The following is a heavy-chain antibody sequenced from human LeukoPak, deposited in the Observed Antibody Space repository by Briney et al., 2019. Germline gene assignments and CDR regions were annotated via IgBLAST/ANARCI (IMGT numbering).Heavy chain of an antibody. J-gene: IGHJ4*02. CDR1: GLTFSSHA. CDR2: ISYDGSNK. D-gene: IGHD3-10*01. CDR3: ARGNFGVLLLYYFDY. V-gene: IGHV3-30*04. Sequence: PGGSPRLSCAASGLTFSSHAMHGVRQAPGKGLEWVAVISYDGSNKYYADSVKGRFTISRDNSKNTLYLQMNSLRAEDTAVYYCARGNFGVLLLYYFDYWGQGTLVTVSS.